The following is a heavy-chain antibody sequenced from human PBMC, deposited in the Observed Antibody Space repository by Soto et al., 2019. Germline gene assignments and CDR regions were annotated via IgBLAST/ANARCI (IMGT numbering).Heavy chain of an antibody. J-gene: IGHJ5*02. Sequence: ASVKVSCKASGYTFTSYGISWVRQAPGQGLEWMGWISAYNGNTNYAQKLQGRVTMTTDTSTSTAYMELRSLRSDDTAVYYCARAQELLWFGELRGGWFDPWGQGTLVTVSS. CDR2: ISAYNGNT. D-gene: IGHD3-10*01. CDR3: ARAQELLWFGELRGGWFDP. V-gene: IGHV1-18*01. CDR1: GYTFTSYG.